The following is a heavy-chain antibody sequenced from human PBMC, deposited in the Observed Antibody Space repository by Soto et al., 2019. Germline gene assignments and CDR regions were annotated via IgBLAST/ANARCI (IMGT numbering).Heavy chain of an antibody. CDR3: ARLPIAAAGYDY. CDR1: GGSISSSSYY. Sequence: QLQLQESGPGLVKPSETLSLTCTVSGGSISSSSYYWGWIRQPPGKGLEWIGSIYYSGSTYYNPSLKSRVTISVDTSKNQFSLKLSSVTAADTAVYYCARLPIAAAGYDYWGQGTLVTVSS. V-gene: IGHV4-39*01. CDR2: IYYSGST. D-gene: IGHD6-13*01. J-gene: IGHJ4*02.